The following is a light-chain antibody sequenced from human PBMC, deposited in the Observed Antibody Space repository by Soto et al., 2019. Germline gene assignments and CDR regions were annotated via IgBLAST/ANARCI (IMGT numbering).Light chain of an antibody. CDR1: QSLLHSNGYNY. V-gene: IGKV2-28*01. CDR2: LGS. J-gene: IGKJ1*01. CDR3: MQALQTVRT. Sequence: DIVMTQSPLSLPLTPGEPASISCRSSQSLLHSNGYNYLDWYLQKPGQSPQLLIYLGSNRSSGVPDRFSGSGSGTDFTLKISRVEAEDVGVYYCMQALQTVRTFGQGTKVEIK.